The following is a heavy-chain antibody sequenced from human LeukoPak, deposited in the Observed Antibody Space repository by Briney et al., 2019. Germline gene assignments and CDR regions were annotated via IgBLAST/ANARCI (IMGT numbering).Heavy chain of an antibody. Sequence: ASVKVSCKASGYTFTSYDINWVRQATGQGLEWMGWMNPNSGNTGYAQKFQGRVTMTRNTSISTAYMGLSSLRSEDTAVDYCARVTLRLWFRELLYPTYYYYYMDVWGKGTTVTVSS. V-gene: IGHV1-8*01. D-gene: IGHD3-10*01. J-gene: IGHJ6*03. CDR1: GYTFTSYD. CDR2: MNPNSGNT. CDR3: ARVTLRLWFRELLYPTYYYYYMDV.